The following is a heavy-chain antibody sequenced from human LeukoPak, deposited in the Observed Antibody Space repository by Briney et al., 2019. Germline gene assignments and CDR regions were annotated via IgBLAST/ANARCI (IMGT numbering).Heavy chain of an antibody. CDR3: ARAGAITMVRGASVAPLVTFDY. CDR2: INHSGST. D-gene: IGHD3-10*01. V-gene: IGHV4-34*01. Sequence: TSETLSLTCAVYGGSFSGYYWSWIRQPPGKGLEWIGEINHSGSTNYNPSLKSRVTISVDTSKNQFSLKLSSVTAADTAVYYCARAGAITMVRGASVAPLVTFDYWGQGTLVTVSS. CDR1: GGSFSGYY. J-gene: IGHJ4*02.